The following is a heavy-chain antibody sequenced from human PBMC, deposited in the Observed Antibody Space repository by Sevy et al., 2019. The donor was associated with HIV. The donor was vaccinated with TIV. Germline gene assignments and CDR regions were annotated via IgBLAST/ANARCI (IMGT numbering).Heavy chain of an antibody. CDR3: AREFDILTGYWPALDY. J-gene: IGHJ4*02. V-gene: IGHV3-21*01. Sequence: GRSLRLSCAASGFTFSSYSMNWVRQAPGKGLEWVSSISSSSSYIYYADSVKGRFTISRDNAKNSLYLQMNSLRAEDTAVYYCAREFDILTGYWPALDYWGQGTLVTVSS. CDR2: ISSSSSYI. D-gene: IGHD3-9*01. CDR1: GFTFSSYS.